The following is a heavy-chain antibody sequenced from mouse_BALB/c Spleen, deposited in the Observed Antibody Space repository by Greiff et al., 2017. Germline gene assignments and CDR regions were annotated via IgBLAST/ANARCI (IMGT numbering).Heavy chain of an antibody. J-gene: IGHJ4*01. Sequence: EVKLMESGGGLVKPGGSLKLSCAASGFTFSSYAMSWVRQSPEKRLEWVAEISSGGSYTYYPDTVTGRFTISRDNAKNTLYLEMSSLRSEDTAMYYCARDRGLRRDYAMDYWGQGTSVTVSS. CDR1: GFTFSSYA. CDR2: ISSGGSYT. CDR3: ARDRGLRRDYAMDY. V-gene: IGHV5-9-4*01. D-gene: IGHD2-4*01.